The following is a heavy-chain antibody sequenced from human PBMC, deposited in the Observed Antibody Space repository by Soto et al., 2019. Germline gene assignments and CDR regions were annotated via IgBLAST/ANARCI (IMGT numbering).Heavy chain of an antibody. J-gene: IGHJ4*02. CDR2: ISYDGSNK. D-gene: IGHD1-1*01. V-gene: IGHV3-30*18. CDR3: AKERRRWLQLVDY. Sequence: QVQLVESGGGVVQPGRSLRLSCAASGFTFSSYGIHWVRQAPGKGLEWVAVISYDGSNKYYADSVKGRFTISRDNSKNTLYLQMNSLRAEDTAVYYCAKERRRWLQLVDYWGQGTLVTVSS. CDR1: GFTFSSYG.